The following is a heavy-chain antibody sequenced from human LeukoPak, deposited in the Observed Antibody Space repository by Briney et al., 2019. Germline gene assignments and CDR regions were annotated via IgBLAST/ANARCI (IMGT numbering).Heavy chain of an antibody. J-gene: IGHJ5*02. CDR3: AKGAVLRYFDWLSNRFDP. CDR2: ISGSGGST. V-gene: IGHV3-23*01. Sequence: GGSLRLSCAASGFTFSSYAMSWVRQAPGKGLEWVSAISGSGGSTYYADSVKGRFTISRDNSKNTLYLQMNSLRAEDTAVYYCAKGAVLRYFDWLSNRFDPWGQGTLVTVSS. CDR1: GFTFSSYA. D-gene: IGHD3-9*01.